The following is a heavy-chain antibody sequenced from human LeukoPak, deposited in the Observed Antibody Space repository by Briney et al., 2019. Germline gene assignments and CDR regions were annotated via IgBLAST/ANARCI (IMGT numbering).Heavy chain of an antibody. CDR2: ISSSGSTI. D-gene: IGHD3-10*01. CDR1: GFTFSDYY. CDR3: AKVKLLWFGELSPTDAFDI. V-gene: IGHV3-11*04. J-gene: IGHJ3*02. Sequence: GGSLRLSCAASGFTFSDYYMSWIRQAPGKGLEWVSYISSSGSTIYYADSVKGRFTISRDNSKNTLYLQMNSLRAEDTAVYYCAKVKLLWFGELSPTDAFDIWGQGTMVTVSS.